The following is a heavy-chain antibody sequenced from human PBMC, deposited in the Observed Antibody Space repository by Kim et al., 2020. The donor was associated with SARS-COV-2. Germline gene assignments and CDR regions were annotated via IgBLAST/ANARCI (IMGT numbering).Heavy chain of an antibody. CDR1: GFTFSNYA. CDR2: ITSNGGNT. D-gene: IGHD3-10*01. CDR3: AKGRGVHYSKAYDY. V-gene: IGHV3-23*01. J-gene: IGHJ4*02. Sequence: GGSLRLSCAASGFTFSNYAMSWVRQAPGKGLEWVSAITSNGGNTYSADSVKGRFTISRDNSKNTLYLQMNSLRAEDTAVYYCAKGRGVHYSKAYDYWGQGTLVTVSS.